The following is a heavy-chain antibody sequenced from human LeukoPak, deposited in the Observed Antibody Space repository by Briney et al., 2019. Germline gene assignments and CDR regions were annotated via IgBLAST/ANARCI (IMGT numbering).Heavy chain of an antibody. CDR3: ARRRYYYGSGTYYFDY. CDR2: IRYDGSNK. CDR1: GFTFSSYG. D-gene: IGHD3-10*01. Sequence: GGSLRLSCAASGFTFSSYGMHWVRQAPGKGLEWVAFIRYDGSNKYYADSVKGRFTISRDNSKNTLYLQMKSLRAEDTAVYYCARRRYYYGSGTYYFDYWGQGTLVTVSS. V-gene: IGHV3-30*02. J-gene: IGHJ4*02.